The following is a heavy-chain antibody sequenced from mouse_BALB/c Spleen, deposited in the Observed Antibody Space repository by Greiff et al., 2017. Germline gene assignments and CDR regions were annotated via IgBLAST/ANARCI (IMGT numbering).Heavy chain of an antibody. D-gene: IGHD1-2*01. CDR1: GYTFTSYW. CDR2: IDPSDSYT. J-gene: IGHJ2*01. CDR3: TRRDYYGYYFDY. V-gene: IGHV1-59*01. Sequence: VQLQQPGAELVRPGASVKLSCKASGYTFTSYWMHWVKQRPGQGLEWIGVIDPSDSYTSYNQKFKGKATLTVDTSSSTAYMQLSSLTSEDSAVYYCTRRDYYGYYFDYWGQGTPLTVSS.